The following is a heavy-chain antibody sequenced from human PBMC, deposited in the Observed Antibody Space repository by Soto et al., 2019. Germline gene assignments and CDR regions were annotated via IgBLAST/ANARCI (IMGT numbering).Heavy chain of an antibody. CDR1: GFTFSSYA. CDR3: ANERAVAGFDY. J-gene: IGHJ4*02. V-gene: IGHV3-23*01. CDR2: FSGSRTST. D-gene: IGHD6-19*01. Sequence: EVQLLESGGGLVQPGGSLRLSCAASGFTFSSYAMSWVRQAPGKGLEWVSGFSGSRTSTYYADSVKGRFTISRDNSKNTLYLQMNSLRAEDTAVYYRANERAVAGFDYWGQGTLVTVSS.